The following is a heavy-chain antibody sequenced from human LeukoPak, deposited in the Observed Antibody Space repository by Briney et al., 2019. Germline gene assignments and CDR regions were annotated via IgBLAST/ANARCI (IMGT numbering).Heavy chain of an antibody. CDR3: ARRGLVPAFDI. CDR2: VSGDGNIT. Sequence: PGGSLRLSCAASGFTFSSYWMHWVRQAPGKGLVWLSRVSGDGNITTYADSVRGRLTVSRDNAKNTLYLQMNSLTVEDTSVYYCARRGLVPAFDIWGQGTMVSVTS. CDR1: GFTFSSYW. V-gene: IGHV3-74*01. J-gene: IGHJ3*02. D-gene: IGHD3-10*02.